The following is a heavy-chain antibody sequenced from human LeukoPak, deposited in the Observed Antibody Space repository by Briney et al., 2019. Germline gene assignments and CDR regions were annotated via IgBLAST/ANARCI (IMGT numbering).Heavy chain of an antibody. J-gene: IGHJ5*02. CDR3: ARGGGMTTVTKSWFDP. CDR1: GYTFTGYY. Sequence: ASVKVSCKASGYTFTGYYMHCVRQAPGQGLEWVGWINPNIGGTNYAQTLQGRVTMTRDTSISTAYMELSRLRSDETAVYYCARGGGMTTVTKSWFDPWGQGTLVTVSS. D-gene: IGHD4-17*01. V-gene: IGHV1-2*02. CDR2: INPNIGGT.